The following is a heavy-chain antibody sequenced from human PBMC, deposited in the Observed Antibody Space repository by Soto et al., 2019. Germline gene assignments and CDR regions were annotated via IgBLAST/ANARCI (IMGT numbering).Heavy chain of an antibody. Sequence: QVQLQESGPGLVKPSQTLSLTCTVSGGSISSGGYYWSWIRQHPGKGLEWIGYIYYSGSTYYNPSLKSRVTISVDTSKNQFSLKLSSVTAADTAVYYCARDTAMVIHSPEGGRAFDIWGQGTMVTVSS. CDR2: IYYSGST. J-gene: IGHJ3*02. V-gene: IGHV4-31*03. CDR3: ARDTAMVIHSPEGGRAFDI. CDR1: GGSISSGGYY. D-gene: IGHD5-18*01.